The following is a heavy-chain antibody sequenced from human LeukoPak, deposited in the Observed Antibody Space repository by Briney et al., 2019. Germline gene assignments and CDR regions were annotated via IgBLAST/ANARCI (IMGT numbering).Heavy chain of an antibody. J-gene: IGHJ4*02. CDR2: IYTSGST. Sequence: SETLSLTCTVSGGSISSGSYFWSWIRQPAGKGLEWIGRIYTSGSTNYNPSLKSRVTISVDTSKNQFSLKLSSVTAADTAVYYCARDADYWGQGTLVTVSS. V-gene: IGHV4-61*02. CDR1: GGSISSGSYF. CDR3: ARDADY.